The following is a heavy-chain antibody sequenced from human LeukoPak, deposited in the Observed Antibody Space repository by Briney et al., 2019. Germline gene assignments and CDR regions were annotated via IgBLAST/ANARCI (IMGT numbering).Heavy chain of an antibody. CDR2: IYYSGST. CDR3: ARVDYDYVWGSYANDY. CDR1: GGSISSYY. Sequence: SETLSLTCTVSGGSISSYYWSWIRQPPGKGLEWIGYIYYSGSTNYNPSLKSRVTMSVDTSKNQFSLKLSSVTAADRAVYYCARVDYDYVWGSYANDYWGQGTLVTVSS. J-gene: IGHJ4*02. V-gene: IGHV4-59*12. D-gene: IGHD3-16*01.